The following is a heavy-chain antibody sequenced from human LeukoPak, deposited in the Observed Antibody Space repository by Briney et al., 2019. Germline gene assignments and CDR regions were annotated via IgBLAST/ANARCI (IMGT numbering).Heavy chain of an antibody. CDR1: GGSISSYY. CDR2: IYYSGST. D-gene: IGHD5-18*01. Sequence: SETLSLTCTVSGGSISSYYWSWIRQPPGKGLEWIGYIYYSGSTNYNPSLKSRVTISVDTSKNQFSLKLSSVTAADTAVYYCARALVDTAMPYYFDYWGQGTLVTVSS. V-gene: IGHV4-59*01. CDR3: ARALVDTAMPYYFDY. J-gene: IGHJ4*02.